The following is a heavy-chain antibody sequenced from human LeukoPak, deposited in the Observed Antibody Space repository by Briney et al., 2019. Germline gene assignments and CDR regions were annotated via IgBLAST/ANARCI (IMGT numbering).Heavy chain of an antibody. D-gene: IGHD3-10*01. CDR3: ARNARGGDFDY. CDR1: GGSINSGGYY. CDR2: IYYSGST. J-gene: IGHJ4*02. V-gene: IGHV4-31*03. Sequence: SQTLSLTCTVSGGSINSGGYYWSWIRQHPGKGLEWIGYIYYSGSTYYNPSLKSRVTISVDTSKNQFSLKLSSVTAADTAVYYCARNARGGDFDYWGQGTLVTVSS.